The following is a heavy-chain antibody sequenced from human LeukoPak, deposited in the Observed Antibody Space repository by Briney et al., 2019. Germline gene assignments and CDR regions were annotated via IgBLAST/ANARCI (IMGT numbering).Heavy chain of an antibody. D-gene: IGHD2-2*01. J-gene: IGHJ4*02. CDR1: GFTFSSYS. CDR2: ISSSSSYI. Sequence: GGSLRLSCAASGFTFSSYSMNWVRQAPGKGLEWVSSISSSSSYIYYADSVKGRFTISRDNAKSSLYLQMNSLRAEDTAVYYCARGAGGGYCSSTSCYLVYWGQGTLVTVSS. CDR3: ARGAGGGYCSSTSCYLVY. V-gene: IGHV3-21*01.